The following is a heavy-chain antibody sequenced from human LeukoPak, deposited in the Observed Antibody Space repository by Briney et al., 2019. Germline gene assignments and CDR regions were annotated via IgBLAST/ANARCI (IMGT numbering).Heavy chain of an antibody. CDR1: GFTFSSYG. Sequence: TGGSLRLSCAASGFTFSSYGMHWVRQAPGKGLEWVAFMRYDGSNKCYADSVKGRFTISRDNSKYTLYLRMNSLRAEDTAVYYCAAAAPCDYWGQGTLVTVSS. CDR2: MRYDGSNK. V-gene: IGHV3-30*02. J-gene: IGHJ4*02. CDR3: AAAAPCDY. D-gene: IGHD6-25*01.